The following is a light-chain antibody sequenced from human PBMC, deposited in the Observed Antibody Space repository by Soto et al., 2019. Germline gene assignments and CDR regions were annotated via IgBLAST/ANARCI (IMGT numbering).Light chain of an antibody. V-gene: IGKV3-11*01. CDR3: QQRSNWPIT. CDR1: QSVSRY. CDR2: DGS. J-gene: IGKJ5*01. Sequence: EIVLTQSPATLSLSPGERATLSCRASQSVSRYLAWYQQKPGQAPRLLIYDGSNRATGIPARFSGSGSGTDFTLTISSLEPEDFAVYYCQQRSNWPITFGQGTRLEIK.